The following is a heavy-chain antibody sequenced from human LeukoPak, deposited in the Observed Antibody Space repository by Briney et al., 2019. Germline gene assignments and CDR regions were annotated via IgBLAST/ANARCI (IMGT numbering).Heavy chain of an antibody. CDR2: IIPIFGTA. CDR1: GGTFSSYA. J-gene: IGHJ5*02. CDR3: ARRFDYYGSGSYYLANNWFDP. Sequence: SVKVSCKASGGTFSSYAISWVRQAPGQGLEWMGGIIPIFGTANYAQKFQGRVTITADESTSTAYMELSSLRSEDTAVYHCARRFDYYGSGSYYLANNWFDPWGQGTLVTVSS. D-gene: IGHD3-10*01. V-gene: IGHV1-69*13.